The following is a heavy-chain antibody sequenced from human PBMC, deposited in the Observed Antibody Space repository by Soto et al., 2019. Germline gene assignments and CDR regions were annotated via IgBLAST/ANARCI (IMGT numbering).Heavy chain of an antibody. V-gene: IGHV6-1*01. CDR2: AYFRSEWYY. CDR3: AREDRDGYNSFDN. CDR1: GDSCSSNIAA. J-gene: IGHJ4*02. Sequence: SQTLSLTCAISGDSCSSNIAAWNWISQSPSRGLEWLERAYFRSEWYYDYALALKSRMYINPDTSKNQFSLLLYSVTPEDTAVYYRAREDRDGYNSFDNWGQGTLVTVSS. D-gene: IGHD5-12*01.